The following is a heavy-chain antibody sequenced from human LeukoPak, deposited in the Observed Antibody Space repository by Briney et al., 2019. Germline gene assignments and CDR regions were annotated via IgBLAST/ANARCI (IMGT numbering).Heavy chain of an antibody. J-gene: IGHJ4*02. CDR2: IRPIGTNT. D-gene: IGHD1-14*01. CDR1: GFPFNTYA. CDR3: AELAFYETSAPLRDIDF. Sequence: GGSLRLSRAASGFPFNTYAMTWVRQAPGKGLEYISVIRPIGTNTYYASSVKGRFTISRDDSRTTVYLQMSSLRAEDTAIYYCAELAFYETSAPLRDIDFWGQGTLVTVSS. V-gene: IGHV3-23*01.